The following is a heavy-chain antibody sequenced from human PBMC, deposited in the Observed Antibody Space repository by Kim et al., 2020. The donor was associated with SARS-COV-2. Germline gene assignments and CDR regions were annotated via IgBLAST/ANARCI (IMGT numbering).Heavy chain of an antibody. D-gene: IGHD3-10*01. CDR3: TRGVRAPDK. CDR1: GFNFDDSA. Sequence: GGSLRLSCTVSGFNFDDSAMNWVRRAPGKGLEWVGFITSKAYGGITEYAASVRGRFTISKDESKTIAYLQMNSLKMDDTAVYYCTRGVRAPDKWGQGTLVTDS. CDR2: ITSKAYGGIT. V-gene: IGHV3-49*04. J-gene: IGHJ4*02.